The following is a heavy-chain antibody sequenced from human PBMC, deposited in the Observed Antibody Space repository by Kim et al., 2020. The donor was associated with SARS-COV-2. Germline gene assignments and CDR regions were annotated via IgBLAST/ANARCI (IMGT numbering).Heavy chain of an antibody. CDR2: INTNTGNP. CDR3: ARGHYGSGSYDTNGWFDP. CDR1: GYTFTSYA. J-gene: IGHJ5*02. D-gene: IGHD3-10*01. Sequence: ASVKVSCKASGYTFTSYAMNWVRQAPGQGLEWMGWINTNTGNPTYAQGFTGRFVFSLDTSVSTAYLQISSLKAEDTAVYYCARGHYGSGSYDTNGWFDPWGQGTLVTVSS. V-gene: IGHV7-4-1*02.